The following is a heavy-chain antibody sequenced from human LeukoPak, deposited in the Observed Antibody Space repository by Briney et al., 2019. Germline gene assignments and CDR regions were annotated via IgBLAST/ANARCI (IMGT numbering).Heavy chain of an antibody. CDR1: GFTFSNYG. CDR3: ARAPFYCTNGVCRRGRFYYFYMDV. V-gene: IGHV3-7*01. J-gene: IGHJ6*03. Sequence: PGGSLRLSCAASGFTFSNYGMHWVRQAPGKGLVWVANIKQDGSEKYYVDSVKGRFTISRDNAKNSLYLQMNSLRAEDTAVYYCARAPFYCTNGVCRRGRFYYFYMDVWGKGTTVTVSS. CDR2: IKQDGSEK. D-gene: IGHD2-8*01.